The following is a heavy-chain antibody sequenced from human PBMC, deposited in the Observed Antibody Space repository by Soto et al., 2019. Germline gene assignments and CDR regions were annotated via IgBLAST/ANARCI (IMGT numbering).Heavy chain of an antibody. V-gene: IGHV1-18*01. CDR2: ISAYNGNT. CDR3: ARDEVIVGIFDY. Sequence: ASVQVSCQASGYTFTSYGISWVRQAPGQGLEWMGWISAYNGNTNYAQKLQGRVTMTTDTSTSTAYMELRSLRSDDTAVYYCARDEVIVGIFDYWGQGTLVTVSS. J-gene: IGHJ4*02. CDR1: GYTFTSYG. D-gene: IGHD3-22*01.